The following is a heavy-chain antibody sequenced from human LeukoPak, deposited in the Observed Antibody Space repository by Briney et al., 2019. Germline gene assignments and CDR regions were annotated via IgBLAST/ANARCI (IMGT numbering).Heavy chain of an antibody. V-gene: IGHV3-21*01. CDR2: ITSSGSYI. CDR1: GFTFNTYS. D-gene: IGHD2/OR15-2a*01. J-gene: IGHJ6*03. Sequence: GGSLRLSCAASGFTFNTYSMNWVRQAPGKGLEWVSSITSSGSYIYYADSVKGRFTISRDNAKNSLYLQMNSLRAEDTAVYYCARDTCLYAPCYMDVWGKGTTVTVSS. CDR3: ARDTCLYAPCYMDV.